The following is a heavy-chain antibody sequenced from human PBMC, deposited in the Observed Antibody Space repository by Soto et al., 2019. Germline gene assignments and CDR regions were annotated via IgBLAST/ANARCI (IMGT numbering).Heavy chain of an antibody. Sequence: GGSLRLSCAASGFTFSSYSMNWVRQAPGKGLEWVSSISSSSYIYYADSVKGRFTISRDNAKNSLYLQMNSLRAEDTAVYYCAREVWRMTTVTTGLWFDPWGQGTLVTVSS. CDR3: AREVWRMTTVTTGLWFDP. J-gene: IGHJ5*02. V-gene: IGHV3-21*01. CDR1: GFTFSSYS. D-gene: IGHD4-17*01. CDR2: ISSSSYI.